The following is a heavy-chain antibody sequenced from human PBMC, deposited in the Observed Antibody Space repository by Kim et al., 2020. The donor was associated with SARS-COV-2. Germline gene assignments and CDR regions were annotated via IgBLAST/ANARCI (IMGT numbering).Heavy chain of an antibody. CDR1: GGSISSGGYY. J-gene: IGHJ6*03. V-gene: IGHV4-31*03. Sequence: SETLSLTCTVSGGSISSGGYYWSGIRQHPGKGLQWIGYIYYSGSTYYNPSLTSRVTISVDTSKNQFSLKLTSVTAADTAVYYCSRAYSSSWYYSYYYMH. D-gene: IGHD6-13*01. CDR2: IYYSGST. CDR3: SRAYSSSWYYSYYYMH.